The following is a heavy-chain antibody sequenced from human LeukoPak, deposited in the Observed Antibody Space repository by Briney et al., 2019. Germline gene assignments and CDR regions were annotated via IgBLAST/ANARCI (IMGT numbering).Heavy chain of an antibody. CDR3: ARGSYDFWSGWFDY. D-gene: IGHD3-3*01. J-gene: IGHJ4*02. Sequence: SETLSLTCTVSGYSISRDYYWGWIRQPPGKGLEWIGSIYHSGTTHYNPSLKSRVTISVDTSKNQFSLKLSSVTAADTAVYYCARGSYDFWSGWFDYWGQGTLVTVSS. CDR1: GYSISRDYY. CDR2: IYHSGTT. V-gene: IGHV4-38-2*02.